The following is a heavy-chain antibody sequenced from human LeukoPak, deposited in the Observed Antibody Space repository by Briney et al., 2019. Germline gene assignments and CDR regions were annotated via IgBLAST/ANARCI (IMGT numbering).Heavy chain of an antibody. CDR2: INEDGSEK. CDR1: GFTFSTFA. Sequence: GGSLRLSCAASGFTFSTFAMIWVRQAPGKGLEWVANINEDGSEKYYADSVEGRFTISRDNAKNSLDLQMNSLRADDTAIYYCARSKIDYWGQGTLVTVSS. J-gene: IGHJ4*02. D-gene: IGHD4-11*01. CDR3: ARSKIDY. V-gene: IGHV3-7*01.